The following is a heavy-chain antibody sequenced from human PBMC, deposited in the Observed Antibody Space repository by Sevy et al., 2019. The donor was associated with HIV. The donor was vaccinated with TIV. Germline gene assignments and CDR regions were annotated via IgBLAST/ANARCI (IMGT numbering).Heavy chain of an antibody. Sequence: GGSLRLSCAASGFTFSSYSMNWVRQPPGKGLEWVSYISGSSSTMYYADSVKGRFTISRDNAKNSLYLQMNSLRADDTAVYYCARDPIAVAGTLNYFDYWGQGTLVTVSS. V-gene: IGHV3-48*01. D-gene: IGHD6-19*01. CDR2: ISGSSSTM. CDR1: GFTFSSYS. J-gene: IGHJ4*02. CDR3: ARDPIAVAGTLNYFDY.